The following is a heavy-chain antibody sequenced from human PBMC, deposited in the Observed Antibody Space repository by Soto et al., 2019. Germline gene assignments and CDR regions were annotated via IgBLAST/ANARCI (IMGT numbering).Heavy chain of an antibody. CDR3: AKGGWLDD. Sequence: WGSLRLSCAASGFSFANYFMTWVRQAPGKGLEWVAAISVTGGRVDYADPVRGRFTISRDNSKDTLYLQMNDVRVDDTAVYYCAKGGWLDDWGQGTLVTVSS. CDR1: GFSFANYF. D-gene: IGHD5-12*01. V-gene: IGHV3-23*01. CDR2: ISVTGGRV. J-gene: IGHJ4*02.